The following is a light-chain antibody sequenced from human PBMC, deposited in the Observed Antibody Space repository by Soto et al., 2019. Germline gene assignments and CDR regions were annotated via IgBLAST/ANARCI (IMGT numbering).Light chain of an antibody. V-gene: IGKV3-11*01. Sequence: EIVLTQSPVTLSLSQGERATLSCRASQSVDRYLAWYQQKPGQAPRLLIYDVSNRATGIPARFSGSGSGTDFTLTISSLEPGDFAIYYCQQRNDWQVTFGQGTRLEIK. CDR2: DVS. J-gene: IGKJ5*01. CDR3: QQRNDWQVT. CDR1: QSVDRY.